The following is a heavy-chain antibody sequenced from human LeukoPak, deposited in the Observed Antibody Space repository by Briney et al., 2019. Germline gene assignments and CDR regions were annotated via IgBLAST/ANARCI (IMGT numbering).Heavy chain of an antibody. CDR3: ARHLKTGRGYCSSTSCYGHYYYGMDV. D-gene: IGHD2-2*01. CDR1: GGSISSYY. V-gene: IGHV4-59*08. J-gene: IGHJ6*02. Sequence: SETLSLTCTVSGGSISSYYWGWIRQPPGKGLEWIGYIYYSGSTNYNPSLKSRVTISVDTSKNQFSLKLSSVTAADTAVYYCARHLKTGRGYCSSTSCYGHYYYGMDVWGQGTTVTVSS. CDR2: IYYSGST.